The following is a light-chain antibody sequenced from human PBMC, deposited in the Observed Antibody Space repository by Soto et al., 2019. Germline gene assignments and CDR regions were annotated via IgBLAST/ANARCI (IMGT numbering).Light chain of an antibody. CDR2: KAS. J-gene: IGKJ1*01. Sequence: DIQMTQSPSTLSTSVGDRVFITCRASQNIGAWLAWYQQKPGKAPKLLIYKASSLESGVPSRFSGSGSGTQFTLTITNLQPDDSATYYCQQYNSYSRTFGQGTKVEIK. V-gene: IGKV1-5*03. CDR3: QQYNSYSRT. CDR1: QNIGAW.